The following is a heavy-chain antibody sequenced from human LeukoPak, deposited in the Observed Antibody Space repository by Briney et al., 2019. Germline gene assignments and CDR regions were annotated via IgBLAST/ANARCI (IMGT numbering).Heavy chain of an antibody. Sequence: GGSLRLSCAASGFTFSSYAMSWVRQAPGKGLEWVSAISGSGGSTYYADSVKGRFTISRDNSKNALYLQMNSLRAEDTAVYYCAKYLLSRGGYYYYGMDVWGQGTTVTVSS. V-gene: IGHV3-23*01. CDR1: GFTFSSYA. CDR3: AKYLLSRGGYYYYGMDV. D-gene: IGHD2-2*01. CDR2: ISGSGGST. J-gene: IGHJ6*02.